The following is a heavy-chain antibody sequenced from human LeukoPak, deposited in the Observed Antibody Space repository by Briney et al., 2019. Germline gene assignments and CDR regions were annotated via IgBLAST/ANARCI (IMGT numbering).Heavy chain of an antibody. D-gene: IGHD1/OR15-1a*01. CDR3: ASRGGDRTSYYYYYGMDV. CDR1: GGTFISYA. J-gene: IGHJ6*02. CDR2: IIPIFGTA. Sequence: GASVTVSCKASGGTFISYAISWVRQAPGQGLEWMGGIIPIFGTANYAQKFQGRVTITADESTSTAYMELSSLRSEDTAVYYCASRGGDRTSYYYYYGMDVWGQGTTVTVSS. V-gene: IGHV1-69*13.